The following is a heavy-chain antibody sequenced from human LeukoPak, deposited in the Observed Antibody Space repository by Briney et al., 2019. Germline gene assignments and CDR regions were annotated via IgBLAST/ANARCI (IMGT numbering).Heavy chain of an antibody. J-gene: IGHJ4*02. D-gene: IGHD3-22*01. Sequence: GGSLRLSCAASGFTFSSYSMSWVRQAPGKGLEWVSSISGSSRTIYYADSVKGRFTISRDNAKNSLYLQMNSLRAEDTALYYCARRNYYHGSGYPGAVDNWRQGTLVTVSP. CDR2: ISGSSRTI. CDR1: GFTFSSYS. V-gene: IGHV3-48*04. CDR3: ARRNYYHGSGYPGAVDN.